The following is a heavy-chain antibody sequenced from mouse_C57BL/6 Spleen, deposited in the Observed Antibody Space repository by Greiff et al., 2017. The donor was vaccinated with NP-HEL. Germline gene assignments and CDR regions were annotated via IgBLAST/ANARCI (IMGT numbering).Heavy chain of an antibody. CDR3: ARGSMVTTGDVMDY. D-gene: IGHD2-2*01. CDR1: GYTFTDYN. J-gene: IGHJ4*01. V-gene: IGHV1-18*01. CDR2: INPNNGGT. Sequence: VQLQQSGPELVKPGASVKIPCKASGYTFTDYNMDWVKQSHGKSLEWIGDINPNNGGTIYNQKFKGKATLTVDKSSSTAYMELRSLTSEDTAVYYCARGSMVTTGDVMDYWGQGTSVTVSS.